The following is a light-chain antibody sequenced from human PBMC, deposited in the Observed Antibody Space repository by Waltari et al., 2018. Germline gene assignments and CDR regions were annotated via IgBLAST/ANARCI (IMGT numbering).Light chain of an antibody. V-gene: IGKV3-11*01. CDR1: QSIATY. J-gene: IGKJ4*01. CDR3: QQFTNWPPGLT. Sequence: EVVLTQSPATLSFSPGERATPSCRASQSIATYLAWYQQKPGQAPRLLIHDASYRATGIPARFSGSGSGTDFSLTISSLEPEDFAVYFCQQFTNWPPGLTFGGGTKVEI. CDR2: DAS.